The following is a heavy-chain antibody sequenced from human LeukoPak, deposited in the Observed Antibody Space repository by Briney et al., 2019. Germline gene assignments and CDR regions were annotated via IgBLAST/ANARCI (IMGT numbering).Heavy chain of an antibody. J-gene: IGHJ4*02. V-gene: IGHV1-2*02. CDR3: ARDQTAYYDSSGAFDY. Sequence: ASVKVSCKASGYTFTGYYMHWVRQAPGQGLEWVGWINPNSGGTNYAQKFQGRVTVTRDTSISTAYMELSRLRSDDTAVYYCARDQTAYYDSSGAFDYWGQGTLVTVSS. CDR2: INPNSGGT. CDR1: GYTFTGYY. D-gene: IGHD3-22*01.